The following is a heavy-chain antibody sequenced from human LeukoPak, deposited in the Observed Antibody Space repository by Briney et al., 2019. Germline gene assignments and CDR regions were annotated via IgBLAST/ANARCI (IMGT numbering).Heavy chain of an antibody. CDR3: ARQSSSPDY. CDR2: IGVYNGKT. V-gene: IGHV1-18*01. CDR1: GGTFSSYA. Sequence: ASVKVSCKASGGTFSSYAISWVRQAPGQGLEWMGWIGVYNGKTDYARKFQGRITLTTDTSTNTAYMELRSLRSDDTAVYYCARQSSSPDYWGQGTLVTVSS. J-gene: IGHJ4*02. D-gene: IGHD6-19*01.